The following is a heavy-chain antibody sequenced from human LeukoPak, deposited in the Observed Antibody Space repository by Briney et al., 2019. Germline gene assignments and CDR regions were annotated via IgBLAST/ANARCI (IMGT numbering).Heavy chain of an antibody. V-gene: IGHV5-51*01. CDR1: GYSFTNYW. D-gene: IGHD1-26*01. CDR2: IYPGDSDT. Sequence: GESLKISCXGSGYSFTNYWIGWVRQPPGKGLEWMGIIYPGDSDTRYSPSFQGQVTISVDKSISTAYPQWSSLKASDTAMYYCARLGSQMFIDYWGQGTLVTVSS. J-gene: IGHJ4*02. CDR3: ARLGSQMFIDY.